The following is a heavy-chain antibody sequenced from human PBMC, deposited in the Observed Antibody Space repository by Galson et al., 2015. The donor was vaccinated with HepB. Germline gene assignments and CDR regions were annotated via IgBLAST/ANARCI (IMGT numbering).Heavy chain of an antibody. D-gene: IGHD3-22*01. CDR3: ARGSNYYDSILDV. CDR1: GFTFSSYS. Sequence: SLRLSCAASGFTFSSYSMNWVRQAPGKGLEWVSYISSSSSTIYYADSVKGRFTTSRDNAKNSLYLQMNSLRDEDTAVYYCARGSNYYDSILDVWGKGTTVTVSS. CDR2: ISSSSSTI. V-gene: IGHV3-48*02. J-gene: IGHJ6*04.